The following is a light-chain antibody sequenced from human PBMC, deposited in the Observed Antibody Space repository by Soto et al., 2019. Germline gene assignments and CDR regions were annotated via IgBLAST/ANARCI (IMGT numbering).Light chain of an antibody. Sequence: DIQMTQYPSTLSASVGDTVTVTCRASQSVSGWLAWYQQEPGKAPKLLIYDASSLKSGVPSRFSGSGSGTEFTLTISSLQPDDFATYYCQHYNSYSEAFGQGTKVDI. J-gene: IGKJ1*01. V-gene: IGKV1-5*01. CDR1: QSVSGW. CDR3: QHYNSYSEA. CDR2: DAS.